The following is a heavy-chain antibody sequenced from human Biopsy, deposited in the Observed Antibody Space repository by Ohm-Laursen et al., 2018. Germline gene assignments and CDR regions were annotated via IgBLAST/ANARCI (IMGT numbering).Heavy chain of an antibody. CDR3: ARDFFDSSGYFYYYNGVDL. J-gene: IGHJ6*02. D-gene: IGHD3-22*01. CDR1: GYTFTGYY. V-gene: IGHV1-18*04. Sequence: ASVKVSCKASGYTFTGYYLHWVRQAPGQGLEWMGWISSSNDNTNYAQKFQGRVTMTADTSTSTAYMELRSLRSDDTAVYYCARDFFDSSGYFYYYNGVDLWGQGTTVTVSS. CDR2: ISSSNDNT.